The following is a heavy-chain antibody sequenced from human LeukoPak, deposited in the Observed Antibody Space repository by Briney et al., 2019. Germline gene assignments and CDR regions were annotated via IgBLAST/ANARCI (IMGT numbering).Heavy chain of an antibody. Sequence: ASVKVSCKASGYTFTSYGISWVRQAPGQGLEWMGWISAYNGNTNYAQKLQGRVTMTTDTSTSTAYMELRSLRSDDTAVYYCARVGEYCSSTSCHDYWGQGTLVTVSS. CDR2: ISAYNGNT. D-gene: IGHD2-2*01. CDR3: ARVGEYCSSTSCHDY. V-gene: IGHV1-18*01. CDR1: GYTFTSYG. J-gene: IGHJ4*02.